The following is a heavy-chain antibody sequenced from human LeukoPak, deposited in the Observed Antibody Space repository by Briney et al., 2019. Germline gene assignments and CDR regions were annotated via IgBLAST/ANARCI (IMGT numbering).Heavy chain of an antibody. J-gene: IGHJ4*02. D-gene: IGHD3-16*01. V-gene: IGHV3-7*01. CDR1: GFIFSRSS. CDR2: INPDGSMK. Sequence: PGESLRLSCAGSGFIFSRSSMTWVRQSPGKGLEWVATINPDGSMKWYLDSVNCRFTIYRDHSDNAVFLQMNSLRVEDMAVYYCAKLLGDVTTLDYWGQGILVTVSS. CDR3: AKLLGDVTTLDY.